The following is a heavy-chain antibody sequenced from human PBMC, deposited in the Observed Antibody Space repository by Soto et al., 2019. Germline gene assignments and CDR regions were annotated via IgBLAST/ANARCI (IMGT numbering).Heavy chain of an antibody. D-gene: IGHD6-19*01. CDR1: GFTFSSSG. V-gene: IGHV3-30*18. J-gene: IGHJ4*02. CDR2: TSFDGSSG. CDR3: AKSPPAVAGYFDY. Sequence: PASGFTFSSSGMHWVSQAPGKGLEWVAVTSFDGSSGYYADSVRGRFTISRDNSNNTLYLQMNSLRAEDTAVYYCAKSPPAVAGYFDYWGQGTLVTVSS.